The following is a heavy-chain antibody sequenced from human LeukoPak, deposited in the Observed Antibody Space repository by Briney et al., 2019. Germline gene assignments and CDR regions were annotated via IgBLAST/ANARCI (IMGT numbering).Heavy chain of an antibody. CDR1: GFTFSSHG. V-gene: IGHV3-23*01. J-gene: IGHJ4*02. CDR2: IIPSGHTT. D-gene: IGHD5-24*01. CDR3: AKDDRWLQFCC. Sequence: GGSLRLSCVASGFTFSSHGMNWVRQAPGKGLEWVSGIIPSGHTTYYADSVRGRFTISRDNSRNTVYLQMNSLRAEDTAVYYCAKDDRWLQFCCWGQGTLVTVSS.